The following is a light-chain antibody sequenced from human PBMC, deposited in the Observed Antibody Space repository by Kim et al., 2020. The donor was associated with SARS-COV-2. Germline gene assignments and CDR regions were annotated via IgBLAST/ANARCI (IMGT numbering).Light chain of an antibody. V-gene: IGLV6-57*03. J-gene: IGLJ3*02. CDR1: SGSIARSY. CDR2: DDN. CDR3: QSYDSSKDCV. Sequence: KTVPDSCTRSSGSIARSYVHWYQQRPGSAPSTVIYDDNERPSGVPDRFSGSIDSSSNTASLTISGLRTEDEADYYCQSYDSSKDCVFGGGTQLTVL.